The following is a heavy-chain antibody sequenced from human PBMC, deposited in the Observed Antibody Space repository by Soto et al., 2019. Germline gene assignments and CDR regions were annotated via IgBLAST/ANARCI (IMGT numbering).Heavy chain of an antibody. J-gene: IGHJ4*02. V-gene: IGHV3-53*01. D-gene: IGHD1-1*01. Sequence: GGGLIQPGGSLRLSCAASGLTVSNNYMSWVRQAPGKGLEWVSIIYSGGSTYYADSVTGRFTISRDNSKNTLYLQMDSLRAEDTAVYYCARAFNWNDAYFDYWGQGTLVTVSS. CDR1: GLTVSNNY. CDR3: ARAFNWNDAYFDY. CDR2: IYSGGST.